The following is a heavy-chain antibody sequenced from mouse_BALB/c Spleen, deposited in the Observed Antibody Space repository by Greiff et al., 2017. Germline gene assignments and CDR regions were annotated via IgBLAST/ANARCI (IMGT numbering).Heavy chain of an antibody. J-gene: IGHJ3*01. CDR1: GYTFTSYY. V-gene: IGHV1S81*02. CDR2: INPSNGGT. CDR3: TRGEYGSGGAFAY. D-gene: IGHD1-1*01. Sequence: QVQLQQPGAELVKPGASVKLSCKASGYTFTSYYMYWVKQRPGQGLEWIGGINPSNGGTNFNEKFKSKATLTVDKSSRTAYMKLSSLTSEDSAVYYCTRGEYGSGGAFAYWGQGTLVTVSA.